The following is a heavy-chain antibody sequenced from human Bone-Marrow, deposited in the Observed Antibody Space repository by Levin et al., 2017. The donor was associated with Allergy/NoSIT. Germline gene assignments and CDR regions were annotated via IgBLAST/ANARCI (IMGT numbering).Heavy chain of an antibody. CDR3: ARDQGPYGDNLLNA. Sequence: GGSLRLSCSASGFTFSFHAMHWVRQAPGKGLEWVAVILHDGSSQYYADSVKGRFTISRDNSKSTLYLQMNSLRTDDRAVYYCARDQGPYGDNLLNAWGQGTLVIVSS. D-gene: IGHD4-17*01. CDR2: ILHDGSSQ. CDR1: GFTFSFHA. V-gene: IGHV3-30*04. J-gene: IGHJ4*02.